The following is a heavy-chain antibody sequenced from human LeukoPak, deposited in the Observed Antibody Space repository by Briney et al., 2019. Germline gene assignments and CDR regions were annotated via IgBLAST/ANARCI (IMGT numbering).Heavy chain of an antibody. CDR1: GFSLSTSGVG. CDR2: IYWDDDK. CDR3: AHSSGAYYDILTGYPLGDAFDI. Sequence: TGPTLVNPTQTLTLTCTFSGFSLSTSGVGVGWDRQPPGKAMEWLAHIYWDDDKRYSPSLKSRLTITKDTSKNQVVLTMTNMDPVDTATYYCAHSSGAYYDILTGYPLGDAFDIWGQGTMVTVSS. V-gene: IGHV2-5*02. J-gene: IGHJ3*02. D-gene: IGHD3-9*01.